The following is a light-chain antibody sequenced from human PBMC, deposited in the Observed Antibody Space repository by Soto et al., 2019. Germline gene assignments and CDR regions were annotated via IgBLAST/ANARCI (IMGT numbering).Light chain of an antibody. CDR3: SSHGGSNNFYI. Sequence: QAVRTQPPSATGYPGQSVTISYIGTSSDVGAYNYVSWYQQHPGKVPKLMIYEVSKRPSGVPDRFSASKSGNTASLTVSGLQAEDEADYYCSSHGGSNNFYIFGTGTKVTVL. V-gene: IGLV2-8*01. CDR2: EVS. CDR1: SSDVGAYNY. J-gene: IGLJ1*01.